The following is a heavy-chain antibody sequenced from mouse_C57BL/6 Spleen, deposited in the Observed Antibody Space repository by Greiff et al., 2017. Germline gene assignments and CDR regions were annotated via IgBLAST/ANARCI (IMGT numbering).Heavy chain of an antibody. V-gene: IGHV1-69*01. J-gene: IGHJ2*01. D-gene: IGHD1-1*01. CDR3: ARRYCGSSYDGY. CDR1: GYTFTSYW. Sequence: VQLQQPGAELVMPGASVKLSCKASGYTFTSYWMHWVKQRPGQGLEWIGEIDPSDSYTNYNQKFKGKSTLTVAKSSSTAYMQRSSLTSEDSAVYYCARRYCGSSYDGYWGQGTTLTVSS. CDR2: IDPSDSYT.